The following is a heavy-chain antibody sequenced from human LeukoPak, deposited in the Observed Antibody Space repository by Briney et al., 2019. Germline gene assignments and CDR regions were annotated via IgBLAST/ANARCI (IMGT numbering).Heavy chain of an antibody. CDR2: VNPNNGGT. CDR3: ARDGAFDI. Sequence: ASVTVSCKTSGYTFTDYYMHWVRQAPGQGLERMGWVNPNNGGTNSAQKFQGRVTMTRDTSISTAYMELSSLRSDDTAVYYCARDGAFDIWGQGTMVTVSS. V-gene: IGHV1-2*02. CDR1: GYTFTDYY. J-gene: IGHJ3*02.